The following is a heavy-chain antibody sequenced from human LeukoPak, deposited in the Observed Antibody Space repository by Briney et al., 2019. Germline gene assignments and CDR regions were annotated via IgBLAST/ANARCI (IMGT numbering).Heavy chain of an antibody. CDR2: IRYDGSNK. J-gene: IGHJ4*02. Sequence: PGGSLRLSCAASGFTFSSYAMHWVRQAPGKGLEWVAFIRYDGSNKYYADSVKGRFTISRDNSKNTLYLQMNSLRAEDTAVYYCARDPQYSGSYYYFDYWGQGTLVTVSS. V-gene: IGHV3-30*02. CDR1: GFTFSSYA. CDR3: ARDPQYSGSYYYFDY. D-gene: IGHD1-26*01.